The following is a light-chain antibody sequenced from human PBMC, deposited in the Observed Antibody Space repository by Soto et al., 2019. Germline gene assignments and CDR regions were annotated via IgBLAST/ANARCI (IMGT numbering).Light chain of an antibody. J-gene: IGKJ2*01. V-gene: IGKV3-20*01. CDR2: STS. CDR3: QQFGGSPPYT. Sequence: EIVLTQSPGTLSLSPGERATLSCRASQSVRSRYLAWYQQKPGQAPRLLIYSTSSRATGIPDRFSVSGSGTDFTLTISRLEPEDFAVYYCQQFGGSPPYTFGQGTKLEIK. CDR1: QSVRSRY.